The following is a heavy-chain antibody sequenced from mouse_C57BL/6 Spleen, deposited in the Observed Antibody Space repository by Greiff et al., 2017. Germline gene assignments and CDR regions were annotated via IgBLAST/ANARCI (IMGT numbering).Heavy chain of an antibody. D-gene: IGHD2-13*01. J-gene: IGHJ4*01. Sequence: QVQLKESGAELVRPGASVKLSCKASGYTFTDYYINWVKQRPGQGLEWIARIYPGSGNTYYNEKFKGKATLTAEKSSSTAYMQLSSLTSEDSAVYFCARGRGDSGYALDYWGQGTSVTVSS. CDR1: GYTFTDYY. CDR3: ARGRGDSGYALDY. V-gene: IGHV1-76*01. CDR2: IYPGSGNT.